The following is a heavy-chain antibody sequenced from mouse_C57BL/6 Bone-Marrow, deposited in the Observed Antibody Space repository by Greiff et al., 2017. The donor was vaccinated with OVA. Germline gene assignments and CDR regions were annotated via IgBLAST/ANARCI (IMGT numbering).Heavy chain of an antibody. V-gene: IGHV1-74*01. CDR2: IHPSDSDT. J-gene: IGHJ1*03. D-gene: IGHD2-2*01. CDR1: GYTFTSYW. CDR3: AIDSPYGYDRYFDV. Sequence: VQLQQPGAELVKPGASVKVSCKASGYTFTSYWMHWVKQRPGQGLEWIGRIHPSDSDTNYNQKFKGKATLTVDKSSSTAYMQLSRLTSEDSAVYYCAIDSPYGYDRYFDVWGTGTTVTVSS.